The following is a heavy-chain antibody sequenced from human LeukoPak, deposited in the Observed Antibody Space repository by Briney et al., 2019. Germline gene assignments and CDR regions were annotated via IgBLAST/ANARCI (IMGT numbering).Heavy chain of an antibody. CDR2: INDSGST. Sequence: SETLSLTCAVYGGSFSDYYRSWIRQPPGKGLEWIGEINDSGSTYYNPSLRSRVTMPIDTSKNQFSLKLTSVTAADTAVYYCARAYYYYMDVWGKGTTVTVSS. V-gene: IGHV4-34*01. CDR1: GGSFSDYY. J-gene: IGHJ6*03. CDR3: ARAYYYYMDV.